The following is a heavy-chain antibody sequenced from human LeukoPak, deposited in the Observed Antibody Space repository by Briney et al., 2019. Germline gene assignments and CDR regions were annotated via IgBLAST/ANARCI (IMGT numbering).Heavy chain of an antibody. Sequence: SETLSLTCAVYGGSFSGYYWSWIRQPPGKGLEWVGEINHSGSTNYNPSLKSRVTISVDTSKNQFSLKLSSVTAADTAVYYCARGLSPRINMVRGVRPPFRGVFDYWGQGTLVTVSS. CDR1: GGSFSGYY. CDR2: INHSGST. CDR3: ARGLSPRINMVRGVRPPFRGVFDY. J-gene: IGHJ4*02. V-gene: IGHV4-34*01. D-gene: IGHD3-10*01.